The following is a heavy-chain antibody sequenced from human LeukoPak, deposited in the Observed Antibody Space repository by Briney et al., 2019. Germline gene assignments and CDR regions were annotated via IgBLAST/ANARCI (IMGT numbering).Heavy chain of an antibody. Sequence: GESLKISCRGSGYSFTNYWIGWVRQMPGKGLEWMGIIYPGDSDTRYSPSFQGQVTISADKSISSAYLQWSSLKASDTAMYYCARHYYGSGSYYQADYWGQGTLVTVSS. CDR1: GYSFTNYW. J-gene: IGHJ4*02. CDR2: IYPGDSDT. CDR3: ARHYYGSGSYYQADY. V-gene: IGHV5-51*01. D-gene: IGHD3-10*01.